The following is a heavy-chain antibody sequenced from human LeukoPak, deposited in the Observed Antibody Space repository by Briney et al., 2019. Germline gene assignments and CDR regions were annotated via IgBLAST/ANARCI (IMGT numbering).Heavy chain of an antibody. V-gene: IGHV3-9*01. CDR3: AKDYGSGTPLYWYFDL. CDR1: GFTFDDYA. D-gene: IGHD3-10*01. Sequence: GGSLRLSCAASGFTFDDYAMHWVRQAPGKGLEWVSGISWNSGSIGYADSVKGRFTISRDNAKNSLYLQMNSLRAEDTALYYCAKDYGSGTPLYWYFDLWGRGTLSLSPQ. J-gene: IGHJ2*01. CDR2: ISWNSGSI.